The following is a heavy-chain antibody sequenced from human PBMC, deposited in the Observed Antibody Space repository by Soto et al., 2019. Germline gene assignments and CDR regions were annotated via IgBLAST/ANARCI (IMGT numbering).Heavy chain of an antibody. D-gene: IGHD3-22*01. CDR1: GFTFSSYS. Sequence: GGSLRLSCAASGFTFSSYSMNWVRQAPGKGLEWVSTISSSSGTIYYADSVRGRFSISRDNSKDTLYLQMNSLRVEDTAVYFCAKRPNARSGYRYFDYWGQGTLVTVSS. V-gene: IGHV3-23*01. CDR2: ISSSSGTI. CDR3: AKRPNARSGYRYFDY. J-gene: IGHJ4*02.